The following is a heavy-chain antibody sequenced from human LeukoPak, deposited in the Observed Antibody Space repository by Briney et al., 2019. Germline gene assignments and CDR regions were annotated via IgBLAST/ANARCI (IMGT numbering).Heavy chain of an antibody. V-gene: IGHV3-30*03. Sequence: SGGSLRLSCAASGFTFSSYGMHWVRQAPGKGLEWVAVISYDGSNKYYADSVKGRFTISRDNSKNTLYLQMNSLKTADTAVYYCTTDWFDPWGQGTLVTVSS. CDR2: ISYDGSNK. CDR3: TTDWFDP. D-gene: IGHD1-14*01. CDR1: GFTFSSYG. J-gene: IGHJ5*02.